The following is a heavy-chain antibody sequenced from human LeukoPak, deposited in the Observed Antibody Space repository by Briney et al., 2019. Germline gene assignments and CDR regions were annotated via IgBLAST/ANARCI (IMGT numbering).Heavy chain of an antibody. CDR2: ISSSSSTI. V-gene: IGHV3-48*01. D-gene: IGHD3-3*01. J-gene: IGHJ3*02. CDR1: GFTISDHY. CDR3: ARDGPITIFGVVDHAFDI. Sequence: PGESRRLSCVASGFTISDHYMDWVRQAPGKGLEWVSYISSSSSTIYYADSVKGRFTISRDNAKNSLYLQMNSLRAEDTAVYYCARDGPITIFGVVDHAFDIWGQGTMVTVSS.